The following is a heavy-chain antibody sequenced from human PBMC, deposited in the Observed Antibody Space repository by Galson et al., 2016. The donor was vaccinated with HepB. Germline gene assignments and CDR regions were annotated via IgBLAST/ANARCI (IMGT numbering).Heavy chain of an antibody. CDR3: ARGGLGGWFDP. Sequence: SLRLSCAASGFTFSSYEMNWVRQAPGKGLEWVSYISSSGSTIYYADSVRGRFTISRDNAKNSLYLQMNSLRAEDTAVYYCARGGLGGWFDPWGQGTLVTVSS. CDR2: ISSSGSTI. D-gene: IGHD3-16*01. V-gene: IGHV3-48*03. J-gene: IGHJ5*02. CDR1: GFTFSSYE.